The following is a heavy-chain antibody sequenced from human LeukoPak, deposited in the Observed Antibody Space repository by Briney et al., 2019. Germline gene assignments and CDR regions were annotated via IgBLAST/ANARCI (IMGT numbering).Heavy chain of an antibody. V-gene: IGHV3-53*01. Sequence: GGSLRLSCTVSGFTVSSTAMSWVRQAPGKGREWVSFIYSDNTHYSDSVKGRFTISRDNSKNTLYLQMNSLRAEDTAVYYCARRAGAYSHPYDYWGQGTLVTVSS. CDR1: GFTVSSTA. CDR2: IYSDNT. D-gene: IGHD4/OR15-4a*01. J-gene: IGHJ4*02. CDR3: ARRAGAYSHPYDY.